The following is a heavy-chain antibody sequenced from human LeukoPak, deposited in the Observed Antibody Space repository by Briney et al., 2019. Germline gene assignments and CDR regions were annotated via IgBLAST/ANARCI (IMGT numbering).Heavy chain of an antibody. Sequence: PSETLSLTCAVYGGSFSGYYWSWIRQPPGKGLEWIGEINHSGSTNYNPSLKSRVTISVDTSKNQFSLKLSSVTAADTAVYYCARAYYDFWSGLLIDYWGQGTLVTVSS. J-gene: IGHJ4*02. D-gene: IGHD3-3*01. CDR3: ARAYYDFWSGLLIDY. CDR1: GGSFSGYY. CDR2: INHSGST. V-gene: IGHV4-34*01.